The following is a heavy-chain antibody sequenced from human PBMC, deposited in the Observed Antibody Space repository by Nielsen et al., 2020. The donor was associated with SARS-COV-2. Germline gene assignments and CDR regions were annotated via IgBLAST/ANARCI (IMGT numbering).Heavy chain of an antibody. D-gene: IGHD2-2*01. J-gene: IGHJ5*02. CDR1: GFTFSNAW. CDR3: TTIVVVPAATNWFDP. V-gene: IGHV3-15*01. CDR2: IKSKTDGGTT. Sequence: GGSLRLSCAASGFTFSNAWMSWVRQAPGKGLEWVGRIKSKTDGGTTDYAAPVKGRFTISRDDSKNTLYLQMNSLKTEDTAVYYCTTIVVVPAATNWFDPWGQGTLVTVSS.